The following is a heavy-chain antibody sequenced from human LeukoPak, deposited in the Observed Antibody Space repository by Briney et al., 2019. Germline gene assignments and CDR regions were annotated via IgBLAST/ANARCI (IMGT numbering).Heavy chain of an antibody. D-gene: IGHD6-13*01. CDR3: VRRQPSVHGMDV. CDR1: GFIFRSCG. J-gene: IGHJ6*02. Sequence: PGTSLRLSCAVCGFIFRSCGMRWVRRAPGKGLEWVAVIWSDGSNKYYADSVKGRFTMSRDNSRNTLYLEMNGLRDDDTAVYFCVRRQPSVHGMDVWGQGTTVTVSS. CDR2: IWSDGSNK. V-gene: IGHV3-33*01.